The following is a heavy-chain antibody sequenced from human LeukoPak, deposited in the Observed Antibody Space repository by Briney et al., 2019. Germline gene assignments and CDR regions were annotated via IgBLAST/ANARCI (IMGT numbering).Heavy chain of an antibody. CDR2: ISTDGNDK. D-gene: IGHD3-10*01. V-gene: IGHV3-30*04. Sequence: PGRSLRLSCAASGFTFSSYAMHWVRQAPGKGLEWLTVISTDGNDKHYADSVKGRFTVARDNSKNTFLLQMNNVRTEDTAVYYCAKDKSVSADYYFDYWGQGTLVTVSS. J-gene: IGHJ4*02. CDR3: AKDKSVSADYYFDY. CDR1: GFTFSSYA.